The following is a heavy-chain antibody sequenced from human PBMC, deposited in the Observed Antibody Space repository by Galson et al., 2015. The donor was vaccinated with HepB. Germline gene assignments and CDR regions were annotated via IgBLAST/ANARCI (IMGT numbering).Heavy chain of an antibody. V-gene: IGHV3-23*01. CDR3: VRGTTAPDY. D-gene: IGHD2/OR15-2a*01. Sequence: SLRLSCAACGFTFTSYGMSRARQAPGKGLECVSAISRGGDTSDYADSVKGRFTVSRDSSTNTLYLQMNGLRADDTAIYYCVRGTTAPDYWGQGTLVTVSS. CDR2: ISRGGDTS. J-gene: IGHJ4*02. CDR1: GFTFTSYG.